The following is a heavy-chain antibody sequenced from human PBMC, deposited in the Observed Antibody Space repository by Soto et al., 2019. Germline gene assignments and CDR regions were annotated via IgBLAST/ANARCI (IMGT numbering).Heavy chain of an antibody. D-gene: IGHD4-4*01. CDR2: INPDGSTT. V-gene: IGHV3-74*01. Sequence: GGSLRLSCAASGFTFSSYWMHWVRQAPGEGLMWVSRINPDGSTTSYADSVKGRFTISRDNAKNTLYLQMNSLRVEDTAVYYCARVPTTVTTPGMDVWGQGTAVTVSS. CDR1: GFTFSSYW. J-gene: IGHJ6*02. CDR3: ARVPTTVTTPGMDV.